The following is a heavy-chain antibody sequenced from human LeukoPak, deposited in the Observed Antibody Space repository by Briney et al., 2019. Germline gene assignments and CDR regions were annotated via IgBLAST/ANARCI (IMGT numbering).Heavy chain of an antibody. J-gene: IGHJ4*02. D-gene: IGHD3-16*01. CDR2: ISSSSSTI. V-gene: IGHV3-48*04. Sequence: GGSLRLSCAASGFTFSSYSMNWVRQAPGKGLEWVSYISSSSSTIYYADSVKGRFTISRDNAKNSLYLQMNSLRAEDTAVYYCARGGGLLDYWGQGTLVTVSS. CDR1: GFTFSSYS. CDR3: ARGGGLLDY.